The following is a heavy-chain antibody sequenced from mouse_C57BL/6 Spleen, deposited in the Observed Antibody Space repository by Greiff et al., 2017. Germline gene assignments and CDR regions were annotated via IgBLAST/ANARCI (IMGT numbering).Heavy chain of an antibody. D-gene: IGHD2-1*01. CDR1: GFNIKDDY. CDR2: IDPENGDT. V-gene: IGHV14-4*01. J-gene: IGHJ2*01. Sequence: VQLKQSGAELVRPGASVKLSCTASGFNIKDDYMHWVKQRPEQGLEWIGWIDPENGDTEYASKFQGKATITADTSSNTAYLQLSSLTSEDTAVYYCTSSFGNLDYWGQGTTLTVSS. CDR3: TSSFGNLDY.